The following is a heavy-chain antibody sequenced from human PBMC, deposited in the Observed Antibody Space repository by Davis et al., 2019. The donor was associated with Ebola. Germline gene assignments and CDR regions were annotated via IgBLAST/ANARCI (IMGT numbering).Heavy chain of an antibody. CDR1: GFTFSSYW. CDR3: ARDQDGTIFGEFDY. V-gene: IGHV3-30*02. CDR2: IRYDGSNK. Sequence: GESLKISCAASGFTFSSYWMSWVRQAPGKGLEWVAFIRYDGSNKYYADSVKGRFTISRDNSKNTLYLQMNSLRAEDTAVYYCARDQDGTIFGEFDYWGQGTLVTGSS. D-gene: IGHD3-3*01. J-gene: IGHJ4*02.